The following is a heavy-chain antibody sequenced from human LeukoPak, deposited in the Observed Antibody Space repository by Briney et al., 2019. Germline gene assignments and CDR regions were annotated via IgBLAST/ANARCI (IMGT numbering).Heavy chain of an antibody. Sequence: PGESLRLSCAASGFTFSSYAMSWVRQAPGKGLEWVSAISGSGGSTYYADSVKGRFTISRDNSKNTLYLQMNSLRAEDTAVYYCAKFDPDSSGYYYSYYYGMDVWGQGTTDTVSS. CDR2: ISGSGGST. J-gene: IGHJ6*02. CDR1: GFTFSSYA. CDR3: AKFDPDSSGYYYSYYYGMDV. V-gene: IGHV3-23*01. D-gene: IGHD3-22*01.